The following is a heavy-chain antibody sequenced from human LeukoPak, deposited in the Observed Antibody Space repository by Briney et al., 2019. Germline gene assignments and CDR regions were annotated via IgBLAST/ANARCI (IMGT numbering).Heavy chain of an antibody. D-gene: IGHD4-23*01. V-gene: IGHV1-2*02. CDR1: GYTFTGYY. CDR3: ARAGTVVTFDY. J-gene: IGHJ4*02. Sequence: GASVTVSCKASGYTFTGYYMHWVRQAPGQGLEWMGWINPNSGGTNYAQKFQGRVTITRDMSTSTVYMELSSLRSEDTAVYYCARAGTVVTFDYWGQGTLVTVSS. CDR2: INPNSGGT.